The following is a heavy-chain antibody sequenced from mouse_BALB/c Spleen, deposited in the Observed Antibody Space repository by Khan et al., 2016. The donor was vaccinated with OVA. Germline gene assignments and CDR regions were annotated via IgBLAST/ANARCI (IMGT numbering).Heavy chain of an antibody. CDR1: GYTFTSYW. CDR3: ARENYYGRGCYAMDY. D-gene: IGHD1-1*01. Sequence: DLVKPGASVKLSCKASGYTFTSYWINWIKQRPGQGLEWIGRIGPGSSNAYYNDMFKGKATLTVDPSSHTAYIQLSSLSSEDSAVYFCARENYYGRGCYAMDYWGQGVSVTVSA. J-gene: IGHJ4*01. V-gene: IGHV1S41*01. CDR2: IGPGSSNA.